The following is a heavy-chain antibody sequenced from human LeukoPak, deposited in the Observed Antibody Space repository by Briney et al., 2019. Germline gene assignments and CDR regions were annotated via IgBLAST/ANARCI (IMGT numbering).Heavy chain of an antibody. J-gene: IGHJ5*02. V-gene: IGHV3-53*04. CDR2: LYSDNRT. Sequence: GGSLRLSCAVSGFSVDTKYMSWVRQAPGKGLEWFSILYSDNRTDYADSVKGRFTISRHISRNTVYLQMNSLRTEDTAMYYCARDVGADWFDPWGQGTLVTVSS. CDR1: GFSVDTKY. CDR3: ARDVGADWFDP. D-gene: IGHD4/OR15-4a*01.